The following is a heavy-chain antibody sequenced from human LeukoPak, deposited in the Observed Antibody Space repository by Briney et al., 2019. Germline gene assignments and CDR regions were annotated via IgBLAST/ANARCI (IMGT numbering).Heavy chain of an antibody. V-gene: IGHV3-21*06. D-gene: IGHD5-12*01. J-gene: IGHJ4*02. CDR1: GFTFSSYT. Sequence: GGALRLSCAAFGFTFSSYTMNWGRQAPGEGLEWVSSLSSSGSYIYYADSLKGRFTISRDNAKNSLYLQMNSLRAEDTAVYYCARPGYSGYIIGYYFDYWGQGTLVTVSS. CDR3: ARPGYSGYIIGYYFDY. CDR2: LSSSGSYI.